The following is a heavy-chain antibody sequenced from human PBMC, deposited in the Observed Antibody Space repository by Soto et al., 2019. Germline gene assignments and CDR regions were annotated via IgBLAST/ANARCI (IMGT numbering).Heavy chain of an antibody. V-gene: IGHV4-38-2*01. CDR3: ARTDNVGYYQH. CDR1: GDXITSIYN. CDR2: IYHTGTT. J-gene: IGHJ1*01. Sequence: EXLSLTCAFSGDXITSIYNLAWIRQTPGRGLACVASIYHTGTTYYNPSLKSSVTISVDKSKNQFSLNLRSLTAADSAVYYCARTDNVGYYQHFGQGNLGTVSS. D-gene: IGHD3-3*01.